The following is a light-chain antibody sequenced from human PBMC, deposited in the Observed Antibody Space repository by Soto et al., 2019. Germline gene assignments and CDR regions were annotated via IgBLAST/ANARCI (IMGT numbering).Light chain of an antibody. Sequence: DFVMTQSPDSLAVALGERATINCKSSQRVFYSSNNENYLAWYQQKPGQPPRLLIYWASTRESGVPDRFSGGGSGTDFTLTISSLQAEDVAVYYCQQYYSTPRTFGQGTKVDNK. CDR3: QQYYSTPRT. V-gene: IGKV4-1*01. CDR1: QRVFYSSNNENY. CDR2: WAS. J-gene: IGKJ1*01.